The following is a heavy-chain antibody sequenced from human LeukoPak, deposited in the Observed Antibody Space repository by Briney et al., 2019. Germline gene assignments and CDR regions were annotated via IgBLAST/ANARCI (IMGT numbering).Heavy chain of an antibody. CDR1: GYIFTSYD. CDR3: ARVLWFGELVLVGFDP. D-gene: IGHD3-10*01. Sequence: ASVKVSCKASGYIFTSYDINWVRQATGQGLEWMGWMNPNSGNTGYAQKFQGRVTMTRNTSISTAYMELSSLRSEDTAVYYCARVLWFGELVLVGFDPWGQGTLVTVSS. CDR2: MNPNSGNT. J-gene: IGHJ5*02. V-gene: IGHV1-8*01.